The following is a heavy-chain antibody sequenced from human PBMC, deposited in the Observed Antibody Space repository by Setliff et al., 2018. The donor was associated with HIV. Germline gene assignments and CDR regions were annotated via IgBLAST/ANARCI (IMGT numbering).Heavy chain of an antibody. V-gene: IGHV3-23*01. D-gene: IGHD3-10*01. CDR1: GFSFSADA. CDR2: ISASGGSI. CDR3: VKGLTGFPRDAFDM. Sequence: GGSLRLSCEASGFSFSADAMSWVRQAPGKGLEWVSGISASGGSIYYADSVKGRFTISRDNSKNTLYLQMNSLRAEDTAVYHCVKGLTGFPRDAFDMWGQGTMVTVSS. J-gene: IGHJ3*02.